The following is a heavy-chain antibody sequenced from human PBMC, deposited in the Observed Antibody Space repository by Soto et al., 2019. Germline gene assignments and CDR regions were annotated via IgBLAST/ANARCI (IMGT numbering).Heavy chain of an antibody. CDR1: GGSFSGYY. D-gene: IGHD3-22*01. J-gene: IGHJ4*02. CDR3: ARDKRYYDRSGYYLYYFDC. Sequence: LSETLSLPCAVYGGSFSGYYWSWIRQPPGKGLEWIGEINHSGSTNYNPSLKSRVTISVDTSKNQFSLKLSSVTVADTAVYYCARDKRYYDRSGYYLYYFDCWGQGTLVTVSS. CDR2: INHSGST. V-gene: IGHV4-34*01.